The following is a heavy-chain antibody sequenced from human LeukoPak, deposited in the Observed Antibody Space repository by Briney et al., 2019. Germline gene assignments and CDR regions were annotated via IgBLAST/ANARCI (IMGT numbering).Heavy chain of an antibody. CDR3: ARGALVKKFDY. CDR1: GGSISSYY. CDR2: IYYSGST. Sequence: SETLSLTCTVSGGSISSYYWSWIRQPPGKGLEWIGYIYYSGSTNYNPSLKSRVTISVDTSKNQFSLKLSSVTAADTAVYYCARGALVKKFDYWGQGTLVTVSS. J-gene: IGHJ4*02. V-gene: IGHV4-59*01.